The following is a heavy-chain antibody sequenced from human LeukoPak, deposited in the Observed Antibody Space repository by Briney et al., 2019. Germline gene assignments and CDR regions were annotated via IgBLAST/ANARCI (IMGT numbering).Heavy chain of an antibody. D-gene: IGHD5-18*01. CDR1: GFSFSSYA. J-gene: IGHJ4*02. Sequence: PGGSLRLSCAASGFSFSSYAMHWVRQAPGKGLEWVAVISYDGGNKYYADSVKGRFTISRDNSKNTLYLQMNSLRAEDTAVYYCARDNTAFDYWGQGTLVTVSS. CDR3: ARDNTAFDY. V-gene: IGHV3-30-3*01. CDR2: ISYDGGNK.